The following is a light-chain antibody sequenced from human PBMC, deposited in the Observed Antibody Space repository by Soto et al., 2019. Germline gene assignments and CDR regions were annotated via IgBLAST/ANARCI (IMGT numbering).Light chain of an antibody. V-gene: IGKV3-15*01. CDR2: GTS. Sequence: EIVMAQSAVTLSVSAGERATLSWRASQNISRSLAWYQQKPGQGPSLLIYGTSTRAGGVPARFSGGGYGTEVNLTFTSLQSEDFAVYYCHQYNGWPRTFGQGTKVDIK. J-gene: IGKJ1*01. CDR3: HQYNGWPRT. CDR1: QNISRS.